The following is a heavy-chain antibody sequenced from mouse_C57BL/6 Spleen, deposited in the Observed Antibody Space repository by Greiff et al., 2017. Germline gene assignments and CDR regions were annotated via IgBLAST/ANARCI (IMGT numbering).Heavy chain of an antibody. D-gene: IGHD1-1*01. CDR1: GYTFTSYW. CDR2: IDPSDSYT. Sequence: QVQLQQPGAELVRPGTSVKLSCKASGYTFTSYWLHWVKQRPGQGLAWIGVIDPSDSYTNYNQKFTGTATLTVDTSSSTAYMQLSSLTSEDAAVYCGARMNDYGSSWGQGTTLTVSS. CDR3: ARMNDYGSS. J-gene: IGHJ2*01. V-gene: IGHV1-59*01.